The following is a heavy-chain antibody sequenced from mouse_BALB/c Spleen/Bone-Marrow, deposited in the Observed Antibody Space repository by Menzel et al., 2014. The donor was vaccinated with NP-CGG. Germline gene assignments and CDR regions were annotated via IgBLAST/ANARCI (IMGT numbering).Heavy chain of an antibody. V-gene: IGHV3-2*02. CDR1: GYSITRDYA. CDR2: ISYSGST. D-gene: IGHD2-4*01. J-gene: IGHJ3*01. Sequence: EVKLVESGPGLVKPSQSLSLTCIVTGYSITRDYAWNWIRQFPGNKLEWMGYISYSGSTTYNPSLESQISITRDTSKNQFFLQLNSVTTEDTATYYCARSSSYDYDVGFAYWGQGTLVTVSA. CDR3: ARSSSYDYDVGFAY.